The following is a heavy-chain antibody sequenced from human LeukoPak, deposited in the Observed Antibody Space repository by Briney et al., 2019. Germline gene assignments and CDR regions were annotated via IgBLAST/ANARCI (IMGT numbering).Heavy chain of an antibody. Sequence: SETLSLACTVSGGSINSSTFYWGWIRQPPGKGLEWVGSIYYDGSTYYNPSLKSRVTISVDTSKNQFTLKLTSVTAADTAVYFCARRSDSGSDDGEDYFDYWGQGTLVTVSS. CDR2: IYYDGST. CDR3: ARRSDSGSDDGEDYFDY. J-gene: IGHJ4*02. D-gene: IGHD1-26*01. V-gene: IGHV4-39*01. CDR1: GGSINSSTFY.